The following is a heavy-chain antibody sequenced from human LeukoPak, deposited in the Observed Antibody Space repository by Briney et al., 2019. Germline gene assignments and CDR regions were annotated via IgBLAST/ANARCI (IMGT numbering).Heavy chain of an antibody. Sequence: HPGGSLRLSCAASGFTFSSYWMSWVRQAPGKGLEWVANIKQDGSEKYYVDSVEGRFTISRDNAKNSLYLQMNSLRAEDTAVYYCARTVVVPAAIVGAFDYYYGMDVWGQGTTVTVSS. CDR2: IKQDGSEK. CDR1: GFTFSSYW. V-gene: IGHV3-7*01. D-gene: IGHD2-2*01. CDR3: ARTVVVPAAIVGAFDYYYGMDV. J-gene: IGHJ6*02.